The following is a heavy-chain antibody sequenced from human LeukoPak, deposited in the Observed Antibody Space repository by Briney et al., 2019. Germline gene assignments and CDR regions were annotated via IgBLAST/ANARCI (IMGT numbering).Heavy chain of an antibody. Sequence: SETLSLTCTVSGGSISSYYWSWIRQPPAKGLEWIGYIYYSGSTNYNPSLKSRVTISVDTSKNQFSLKLSSVTAADTAVYYCAREYGGFGELVAFDIWGQGTMVTVSS. D-gene: IGHD3-10*01. J-gene: IGHJ3*02. CDR2: IYYSGST. V-gene: IGHV4-59*01. CDR3: AREYGGFGELVAFDI. CDR1: GGSISSYY.